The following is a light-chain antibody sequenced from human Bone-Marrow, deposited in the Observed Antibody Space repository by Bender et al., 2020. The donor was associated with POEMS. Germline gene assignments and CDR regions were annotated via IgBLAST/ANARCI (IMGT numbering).Light chain of an antibody. CDR2: EVR. Sequence: QSALTQPASVSGSPGQSITISCTGTSSDVGSYNLVSWYQQHPGKAPKVMIYEVRKRPSGVSNRFSGSKSGNTASLTISGLQAEDEADYYCSSYTISTYVFGIGTKVTVL. CDR1: SSDVGSYNL. V-gene: IGLV2-14*02. J-gene: IGLJ1*01. CDR3: SSYTISTYV.